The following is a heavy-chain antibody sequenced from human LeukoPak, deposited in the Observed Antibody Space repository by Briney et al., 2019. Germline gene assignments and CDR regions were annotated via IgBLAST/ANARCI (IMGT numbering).Heavy chain of an antibody. CDR2: ISSNGGST. V-gene: IGHV3-64*01. Sequence: GGSLRLSCAASGFTFSSYATHWVRQAPGKGLEYVSAISSNGGSTYYANSVKGRFTISRDNSKNTLYLQMGSLRAEDMAVYYCARDSPYSSGWYGEGAFDIWGQGTMVTVSS. CDR1: GFTFSSYA. D-gene: IGHD6-19*01. J-gene: IGHJ3*02. CDR3: ARDSPYSSGWYGEGAFDI.